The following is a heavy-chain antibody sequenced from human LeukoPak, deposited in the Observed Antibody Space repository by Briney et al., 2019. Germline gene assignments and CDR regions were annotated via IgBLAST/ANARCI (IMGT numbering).Heavy chain of an antibody. Sequence: SETLSLTCAVSGGSISSSNWWSWVRQPPGKGLEWIGEIYHSGSTNYNPSLKSRVTISVDKSKNQFSLKLSSVTAADTAVYYCARGGTRWLQYYFDYWGQGTLVTVSS. CDR3: ARGGTRWLQYYFDY. J-gene: IGHJ4*02. D-gene: IGHD5-24*01. CDR2: IYHSGST. CDR1: GGSISSSNW. V-gene: IGHV4-4*02.